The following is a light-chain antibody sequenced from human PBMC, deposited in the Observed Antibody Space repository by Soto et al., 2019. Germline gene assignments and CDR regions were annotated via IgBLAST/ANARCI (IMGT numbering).Light chain of an antibody. CDR3: SSYTSSSTLV. CDR1: SSDVGGYNY. Sequence: QSALTQPASVSGSPGQSITISCTGTSSDVGGYNYVSWYQQTPGKAPKLMIYDVSYRPSGISNRFSGSKSGNTASLTISGLQAEDEADYYCSSYTSSSTLVFGGGTKLTVL. V-gene: IGLV2-14*03. J-gene: IGLJ2*01. CDR2: DVS.